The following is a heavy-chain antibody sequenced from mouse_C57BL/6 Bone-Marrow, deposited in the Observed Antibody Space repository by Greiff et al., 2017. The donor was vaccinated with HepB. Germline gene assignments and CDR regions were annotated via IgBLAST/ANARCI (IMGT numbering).Heavy chain of an antibody. CDR1: GFTFTDYY. CDR2: IRNKANGYTT. CDR3: ARGGTVVGGYWYFEV. D-gene: IGHD1-1*01. J-gene: IGHJ1*03. Sequence: EVHLVESGGGLVQPGGSLSLSCAASGFTFTDYYMSWVRQPPGKALEWLGFIRNKANGYTTEYSASVKGRFTISRDDSQSILYLQMNALRAEDSATYYGARGGTVVGGYWYFEVWGTGTTVTVPS. V-gene: IGHV7-3*01.